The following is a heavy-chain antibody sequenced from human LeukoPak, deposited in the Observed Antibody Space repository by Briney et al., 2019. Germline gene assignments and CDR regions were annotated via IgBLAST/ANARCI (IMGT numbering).Heavy chain of an antibody. D-gene: IGHD2-2*02. Sequence: GGSLRLSCAASGFTFSSYAMSWVRQAPGKGLEWVSAISGSGGSTYYADSVKGRFTISRGNSKNTLYLQMNSLRAEDTAVYYCATPLYCSSTSCYTPLGDYWGQGTLVTVSS. CDR2: ISGSGGST. CDR3: ATPLYCSSTSCYTPLGDY. CDR1: GFTFSSYA. J-gene: IGHJ4*02. V-gene: IGHV3-23*01.